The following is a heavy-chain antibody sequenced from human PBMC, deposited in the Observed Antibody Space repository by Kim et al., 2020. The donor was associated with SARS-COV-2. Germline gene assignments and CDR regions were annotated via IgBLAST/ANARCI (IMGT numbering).Heavy chain of an antibody. CDR3: ASEVIWAYDSSGYRTSHAFDI. CDR2: IYPGDSDT. J-gene: IGHJ3*02. V-gene: IGHV5-51*01. CDR1: GYSFTSYW. D-gene: IGHD3-22*01. Sequence: GGSLRLSCKGSGYSFTSYWIGWVRQMPGKGLEWMGIIYPGDSDTRYSPSFQGQVTISADKSISTAYLQWSSLKASDTAMYYCASEVIWAYDSSGYRTSHAFDIWGQGTMVTVSS.